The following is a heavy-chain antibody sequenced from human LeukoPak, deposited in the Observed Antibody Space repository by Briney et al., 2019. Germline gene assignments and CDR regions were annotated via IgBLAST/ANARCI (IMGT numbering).Heavy chain of an antibody. J-gene: IGHJ5*02. V-gene: IGHV3-53*01. CDR1: GFTVSSNY. D-gene: IGHD2-2*01. CDR3: ARVVVVVPAAIGRDNWFDP. Sequence: GGSLRLSCIASGFTVSSNYMTWVRQAPGKGLQWVSIIYNGGHTYYADSVKGRFTISRDNSKNTLYLQMNSPRAEDTAVYYCARVVVVVPAAIGRDNWFDPWGQGTLVTVSS. CDR2: IYNGGHT.